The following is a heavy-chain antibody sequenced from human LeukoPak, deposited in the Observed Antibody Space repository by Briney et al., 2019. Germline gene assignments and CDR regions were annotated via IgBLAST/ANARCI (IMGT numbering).Heavy chain of an antibody. CDR1: GYTLTGHY. CDR3: ARDAYIVGATGDFDY. V-gene: IGHV1-2*02. D-gene: IGHD1-26*01. CDR2: INPNGGGT. Sequence: ASVKVSCKASGYTLTGHYMHWVRQGPGPGVEWVGGINPNGGGTNYAQKFQGRVTMTRDTSISTAYMELSRLRSDDTAVYYCARDAYIVGATGDFDYWGQGTLVTVSS. J-gene: IGHJ4*02.